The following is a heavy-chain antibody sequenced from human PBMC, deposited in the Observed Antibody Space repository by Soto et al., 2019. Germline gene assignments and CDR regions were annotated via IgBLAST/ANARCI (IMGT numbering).Heavy chain of an antibody. CDR3: ARDRFGYCNNTACYMGPDGMDV. J-gene: IGHJ6*02. CDR1: GFSFSNYW. Sequence: PGGSLRLSCAASGFSFSNYWIHWVRQGPGKGLVWVSRINSDGSSTAYADSVKGRFTISRDNAKNTLDLQMNSLRAEDTAVYYCARDRFGYCNNTACYMGPDGMDVWGQGTTVTVSS. V-gene: IGHV3-74*01. D-gene: IGHD2-2*02. CDR2: INSDGSST.